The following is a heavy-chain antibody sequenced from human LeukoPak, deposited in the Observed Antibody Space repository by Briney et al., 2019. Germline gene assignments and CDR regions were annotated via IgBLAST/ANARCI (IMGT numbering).Heavy chain of an antibody. CDR3: ARDLFGGGIAAAYYYYYGMDV. D-gene: IGHD6-13*01. V-gene: IGHV1-69*05. CDR2: IIPIFGTA. J-gene: IGHJ6*02. Sequence: ASVKVSCKASGGTFSSYAISWVRQAPGQGLEWMGGIIPIFGTANYAQKFQGRVTMTRDTSISTAYMELSRLRSDDTAVYYCARDLFGGGIAAAYYYYYGMDVWGQGTTVTVSS. CDR1: GGTFSSYA.